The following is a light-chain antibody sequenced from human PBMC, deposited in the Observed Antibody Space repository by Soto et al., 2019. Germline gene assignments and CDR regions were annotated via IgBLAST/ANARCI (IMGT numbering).Light chain of an antibody. V-gene: IGLV1-40*01. CDR2: SNN. CDR1: SSNTGAGYD. J-gene: IGLJ3*02. Sequence: QSVLTQPPSVSGDPGQRVTMSCTGSSSNTGAGYDVHWYQQLPGTAPKLLIYSNNNRPSGVPDRFSGSKSGTSASLAITGLQAEDEADYDCQSFDISLSGWVFGGGTKLTVL. CDR3: QSFDISLSGWV.